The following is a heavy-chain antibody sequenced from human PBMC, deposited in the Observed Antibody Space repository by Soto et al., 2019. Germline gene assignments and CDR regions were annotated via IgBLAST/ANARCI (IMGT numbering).Heavy chain of an antibody. CDR3: ARGASVFAAAIDS. Sequence: QVQLVQVAAEVKKPGSSVTVSCKASGGTFRNSIVSWVRQAPGQGLEWMGRVIPQVGNINYIPKFQGRLTITADKTPNTASMELRNLKSEDTAVYFCARGASVFAAAIDSWGAGTRVTVTS. J-gene: IGHJ4*02. V-gene: IGHV1-69*08. CDR2: VIPQVGNI. D-gene: IGHD3-3*01. CDR1: GGTFRNSI.